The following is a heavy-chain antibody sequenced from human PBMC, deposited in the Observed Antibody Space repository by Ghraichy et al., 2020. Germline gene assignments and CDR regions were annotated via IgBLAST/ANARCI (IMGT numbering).Heavy chain of an antibody. CDR2: MNPNSGNT. CDR3: ARGQRGTLYSDS. D-gene: IGHD5-12*01. CDR1: GYTVSNYD. Sequence: ASVKVSCKTSGYTVSNYDTTWIRQATGQGLEWMGWMNPNSGNTGFARKFKGRVTLTSITSISTAYMELTGLRSDDTAVYYCARGQRGTLYSDSWGQGTLVTVSS. J-gene: IGHJ4*02. V-gene: IGHV1-8*02.